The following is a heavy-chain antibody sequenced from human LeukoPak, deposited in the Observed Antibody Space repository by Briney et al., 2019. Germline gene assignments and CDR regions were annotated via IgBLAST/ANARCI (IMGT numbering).Heavy chain of an antibody. J-gene: IGHJ3*02. CDR1: GGSISSGLYS. D-gene: IGHD2-2*01. CDR2: FYYSGST. V-gene: IGHV4-61*10. Sequence: PSETLSLTCTVSGGSISSGLYSWPWIRQPAGTGLEWIGRFYYSGSTNYNPSLKSRVTIPVDTSKNQFSLKLSSVTAADTAVYYCARVEYQLLPPWAFDIWGQGTMVTVSS. CDR3: ARVEYQLLPPWAFDI.